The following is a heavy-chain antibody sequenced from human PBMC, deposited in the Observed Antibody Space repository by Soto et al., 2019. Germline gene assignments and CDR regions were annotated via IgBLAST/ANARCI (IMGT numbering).Heavy chain of an antibody. D-gene: IGHD6-13*01. V-gene: IGHV3-7*01. CDR2: INQDGTQK. CDR3: ARGIGAADAF. J-gene: IGHJ4*01. Sequence: EVQLVESGGGLVQPGGSLRLSCAASGFTLSTYWMHWVRQTPGKGLEWVANINQDGTQKYHVDSVMGRFTISRDNAKNSFYLQMNSMRAEDTAVYFCARGIGAADAFWGHGTLVTVFS. CDR1: GFTLSTYW.